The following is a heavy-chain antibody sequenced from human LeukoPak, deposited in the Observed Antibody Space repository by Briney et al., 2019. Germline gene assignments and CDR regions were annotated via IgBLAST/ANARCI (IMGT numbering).Heavy chain of an antibody. CDR2: ISGTSNTI. CDR1: GFTFSSYS. Sequence: GGSLRLSCVGSGFTFSSYSMNWVRQAPGKGLEWVSYISGTSNTIYYDDSVKGRFTISRDNAKNSLYLQMNSLRAEDTAVYYCAELGITMIGGVWGKGTTVTISS. J-gene: IGHJ6*04. V-gene: IGHV3-48*04. CDR3: AELGITMIGGV. D-gene: IGHD3-10*02.